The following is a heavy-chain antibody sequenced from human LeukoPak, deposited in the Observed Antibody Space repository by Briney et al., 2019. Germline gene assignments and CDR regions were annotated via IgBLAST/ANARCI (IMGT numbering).Heavy chain of an antibody. CDR1: GFTFSNYD. CDR3: ASSPAYSSSWYAIDN. D-gene: IGHD6-13*01. J-gene: IGHJ4*02. V-gene: IGHV3-13*01. Sequence: PGGSLRLSCAASGFTFSNYDMHWVRQPAGRGLEWVSGIGTAGDTYYPASVKGRFTISRENAKSSLYLQMNSLSAGDTAVYYCASSPAYSSSWYAIDNWGQGTLVTVSS. CDR2: IGTAGDT.